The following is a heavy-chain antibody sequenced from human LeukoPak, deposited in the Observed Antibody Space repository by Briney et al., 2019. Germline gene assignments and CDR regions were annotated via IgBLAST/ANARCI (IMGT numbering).Heavy chain of an antibody. V-gene: IGHV3-7*01. CDR3: ARDPDNIEGANFHY. CDR1: GFTFSSYA. CDR2: INQVGSVK. Sequence: PPGGSLRLSCAASGFTFSSYAMSWVRQAPGKGLEWVANINQVGSVKYYVDSVKGRFTISRDNAKNSLYLQMNSLRAEDTAVYYCARDPDNIEGANFHYWGRGTLVTVSS. D-gene: IGHD1-26*01. J-gene: IGHJ4*02.